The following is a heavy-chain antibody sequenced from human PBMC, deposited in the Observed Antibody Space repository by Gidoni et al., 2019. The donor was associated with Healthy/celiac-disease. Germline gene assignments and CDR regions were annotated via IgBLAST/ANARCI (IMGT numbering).Heavy chain of an antibody. V-gene: IGHV3-33*01. CDR1: GFTFSSYG. D-gene: IGHD3-22*01. J-gene: IGHJ4*02. CDR2: IWYDGSNK. Sequence: QVQLVESGGGVVQPGRSLRLSCAASGFTFSSYGMHWVRQAPGKGLEGVAVIWYDGSNKYYADSVKGRFAISRDNSKNTLYLQMNSLRAEDTAVYYCARDQGYYDSSGPDYWGQGTLVTVSS. CDR3: ARDQGYYDSSGPDY.